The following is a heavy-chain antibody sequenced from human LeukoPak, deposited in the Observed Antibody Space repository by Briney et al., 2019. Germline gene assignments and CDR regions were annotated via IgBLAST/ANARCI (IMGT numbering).Heavy chain of an antibody. CDR3: ARVARLEKYYFDY. J-gene: IGHJ4*02. CDR2: IYYSGST. V-gene: IGHV4-30-4*01. D-gene: IGHD1-1*01. Sequence: SETLSLNCTVSGGSISSGDYYWSWIRQPPGKGLEWIGYIYYSGSTYYNPSLKSRVTISVDTSKNQFSLKLSSVTAADTAVYYCARVARLEKYYFDYWGQGTLVTVSS. CDR1: GGSISSGDYY.